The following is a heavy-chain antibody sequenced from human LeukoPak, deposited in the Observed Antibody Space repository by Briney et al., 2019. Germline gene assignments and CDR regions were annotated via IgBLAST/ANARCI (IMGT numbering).Heavy chain of an antibody. V-gene: IGHV4-4*07. D-gene: IGHD6-13*01. Sequence: SETLSLTCTVSGGSISSYYWSWIRQPAGKGLEWIGRIYISGSTYNNPSLKSRLSISIDTSKNQFSLKLNSVTAADTAVYYCARVVAAAGNNWFDPWGQGTLVTVSS. CDR3: ARVVAAAGNNWFDP. J-gene: IGHJ5*02. CDR1: GGSISSYY. CDR2: IYISGST.